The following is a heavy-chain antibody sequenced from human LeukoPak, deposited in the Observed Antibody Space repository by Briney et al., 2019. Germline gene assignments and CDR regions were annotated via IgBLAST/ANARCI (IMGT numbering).Heavy chain of an antibody. J-gene: IGHJ4*02. CDR3: ARADSSGWAGTSLIDY. Sequence: PGGSLRLSCAASGFTFSSYAMHWVRQAPGKGLEWVAAISYDGSNKYYADSVKGRFTISRDNSKNTLYLQMNSLRAEDTAVYYCARADSSGWAGTSLIDYWGQGTLVTVSS. D-gene: IGHD6-19*01. V-gene: IGHV3-30-3*01. CDR2: ISYDGSNK. CDR1: GFTFSSYA.